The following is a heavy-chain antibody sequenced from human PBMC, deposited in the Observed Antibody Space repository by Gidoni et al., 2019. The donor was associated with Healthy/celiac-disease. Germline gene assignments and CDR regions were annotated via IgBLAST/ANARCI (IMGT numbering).Heavy chain of an antibody. V-gene: IGHV5-51*01. CDR3: ARFHGVVVAANGMDV. CDR1: GYSFTSYW. J-gene: IGHJ6*02. D-gene: IGHD2-15*01. Sequence: EVQLVQSGAEVKKPGESLKIFCKGSGYSFTSYWIGWVRQMPGKGLEWMGIIYPGDSDTRYSPSFQGQVTISADKSISTAYLQWSSLKASDTAMYYCARFHGVVVAANGMDVWGQGTTVTVSS. CDR2: IYPGDSDT.